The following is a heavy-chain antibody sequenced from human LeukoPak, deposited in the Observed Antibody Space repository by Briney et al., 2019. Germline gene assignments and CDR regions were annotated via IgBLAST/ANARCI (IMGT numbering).Heavy chain of an antibody. CDR1: GDSISSYY. CDR3: ARPNHKDHCSSTSCYRYFDY. J-gene: IGHJ4*02. D-gene: IGHD2-2*02. Sequence: SETLSLTCTVSGDSISSYYWNWIRQPPGKGLEWIGYIYYSGSTNYNPSLKSRVTISVDTSKNLFSLKLSSVTAADTTVYYCARPNHKDHCSSTSCYRYFDYWGQGTLVTVSS. V-gene: IGHV4-59*01. CDR2: IYYSGST.